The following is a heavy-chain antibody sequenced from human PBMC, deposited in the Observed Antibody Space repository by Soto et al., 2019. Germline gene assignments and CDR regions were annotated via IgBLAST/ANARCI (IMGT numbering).Heavy chain of an antibody. CDR3: ARYYYDSYPSSFDI. Sequence: QLQLQESGPGLVKPSETLSLTCTVSGGSISSSSYYWGWIRQPPGKGLEWIGSIYYSGSTYYNPSLKSRVTISVDTSKNQFSLKLSSVTAADTAVYYCARYYYDSYPSSFDIWGQGTMVTVSS. CDR1: GGSISSSSYY. J-gene: IGHJ3*02. D-gene: IGHD3-22*01. CDR2: IYYSGST. V-gene: IGHV4-39*01.